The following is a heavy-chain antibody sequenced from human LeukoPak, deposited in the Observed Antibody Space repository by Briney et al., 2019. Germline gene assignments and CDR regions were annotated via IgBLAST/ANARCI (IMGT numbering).Heavy chain of an antibody. CDR3: AARVRGAYLLYFDY. D-gene: IGHD3-10*01. Sequence: ASVKVSCKVSGYTLTELSMHSVRQAPGKGLEWMGGFDPEDGETIYAQKLQGRVTMTEDTSTDTAYMELSTLRSEDTAVYFCAARVRGAYLLYFDYWGQGTLVTVSS. V-gene: IGHV1-24*01. CDR2: FDPEDGET. J-gene: IGHJ4*02. CDR1: GYTLTELS.